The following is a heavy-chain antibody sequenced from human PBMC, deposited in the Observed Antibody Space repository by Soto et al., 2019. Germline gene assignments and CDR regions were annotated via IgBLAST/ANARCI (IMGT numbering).Heavy chain of an antibody. D-gene: IGHD6-19*01. Sequence: QVQLQESGPGLVKPSGTLSLTCAVSGGSISSSNWWSWVRQPPGKGLEWIGEIYHSGSTNYNPSLKSRVTITVEKSKNQFSPKLSSVTAADTAVYYCASVAVAGTRVDYLGQGTLVTVSS. V-gene: IGHV4-4*02. J-gene: IGHJ4*02. CDR2: IYHSGST. CDR1: GGSISSSNW. CDR3: ASVAVAGTRVDY.